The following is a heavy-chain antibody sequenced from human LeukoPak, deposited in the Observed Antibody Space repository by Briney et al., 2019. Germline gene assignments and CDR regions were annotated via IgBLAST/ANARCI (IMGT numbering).Heavy chain of an antibody. CDR2: INSDGSST. D-gene: IGHD6-13*01. V-gene: IGHV3-74*01. CDR1: GFTFSSYW. CDR3: ARAGYSSSWYYYYYYMDV. J-gene: IGHJ6*03. Sequence: GGSLRLSCAASGFTFSSYWMHWVRQAPGKGLVWVSRINSDGSSTSYADSVKGRFTISRDNAKNTLYLQMNSLRAEDTAVYYCARAGYSSSWYYYYYYMDVWGRGTTVTVSS.